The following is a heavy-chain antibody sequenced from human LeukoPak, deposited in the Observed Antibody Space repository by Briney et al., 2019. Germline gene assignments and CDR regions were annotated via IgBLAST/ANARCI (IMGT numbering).Heavy chain of an antibody. CDR3: AKVPGRIQLWPMDV. V-gene: IGHV3-30*18. CDR1: GFTFSSYA. J-gene: IGHJ6*02. CDR2: ISYDGSNK. D-gene: IGHD5-18*01. Sequence: GGSLRLSCAASGFTFSSYAMHWVRQAPGKGLEGVAIISYDGSNKYYADSVKGRFTISRDNSKNTLYLQMNSLRAEDTAEYYCAKVPGRIQLWPMDVWGQGTTVTVSS.